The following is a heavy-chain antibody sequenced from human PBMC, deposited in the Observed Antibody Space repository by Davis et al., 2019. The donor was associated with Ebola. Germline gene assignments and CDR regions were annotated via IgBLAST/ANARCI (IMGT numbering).Heavy chain of an antibody. D-gene: IGHD3-3*01. Sequence: SETLSLTCTVSGGSISSYYWSWIRQPPGKGLEWIGYIYYSGSTNYNPSLKSRVTISVDTSKNQFSLKLSSVTAADTAVYYCARVRDSHGILEWLSFDYWGQGTLVTVSS. CDR1: GGSISSYY. V-gene: IGHV4-59*01. CDR3: ARVRDSHGILEWLSFDY. J-gene: IGHJ4*02. CDR2: IYYSGST.